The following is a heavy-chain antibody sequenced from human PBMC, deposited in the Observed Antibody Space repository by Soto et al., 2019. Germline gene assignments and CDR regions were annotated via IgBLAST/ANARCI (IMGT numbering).Heavy chain of an antibody. Sequence: PGGSLRLSCAVSGFTFSSYGMHWVRQAPGKGLEWLTDISFHGTTTFYADSMKGRFTISRDNAKNSLYLQMNSLRAEDTAVYYCARADVVVVAATPGGMDVWGQGTTVTAP. CDR3: ARADVVVVAATPGGMDV. J-gene: IGHJ6*02. CDR2: ISFHGTTT. CDR1: GFTFSSYG. D-gene: IGHD2-15*01. V-gene: IGHV3-30*03.